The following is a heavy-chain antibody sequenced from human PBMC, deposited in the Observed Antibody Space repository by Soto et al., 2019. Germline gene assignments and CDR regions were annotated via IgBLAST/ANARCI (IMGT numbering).Heavy chain of an antibody. D-gene: IGHD3-22*01. CDR3: ARCFYDSSGPATYYYYGMDV. CDR1: GGTFSSYA. J-gene: IGHJ6*02. Sequence: QVQLVQAGAEVKKPGSSVKVSCNASGGTFSSYAISWVRQAPGQGLEWMGGIIPIFGTANYAQKFQGRVTITADESTSTAYMELSSLRSEDTAVYYCARCFYDSSGPATYYYYGMDVWGQGTPVTVSS. CDR2: IIPIFGTA. V-gene: IGHV1-69*01.